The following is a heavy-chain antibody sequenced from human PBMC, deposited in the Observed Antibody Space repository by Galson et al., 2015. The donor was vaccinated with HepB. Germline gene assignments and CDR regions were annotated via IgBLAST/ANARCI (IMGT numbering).Heavy chain of an antibody. V-gene: IGHV3-23*01. CDR3: ARGGPSWYFDL. Sequence: SLRLSCAASGFTFGNFGVTWVRQAPGKGLEWVSGVRDSGDTTYYADSVKGRFTISRDNSKNTVYLQMNGLRVDETAVYYCARGGPSWYFDLWGRGTLVTVSS. CDR2: VRDSGDTT. J-gene: IGHJ2*01. D-gene: IGHD3-16*01. CDR1: GFTFGNFG.